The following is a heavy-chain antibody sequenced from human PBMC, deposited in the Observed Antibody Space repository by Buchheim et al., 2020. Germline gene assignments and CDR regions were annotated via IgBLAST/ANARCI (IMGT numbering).Heavy chain of an antibody. J-gene: IGHJ4*02. V-gene: IGHV3-30*04. CDR2: VSLDGREG. D-gene: IGHD3-22*01. Sequence: QVQLVESGGGVVQPGTSLRLSCVASGYTFSSHPLHWVRQAPGKGLEWVAVVSLDGREGWYADSVRGRFSISRDNSRNTLYLQMNRVRVEDSAVYYCAGGQQYYYDTSRGFWGQGTL. CDR3: AGGQQYYYDTSRGF. CDR1: GYTFSSHP.